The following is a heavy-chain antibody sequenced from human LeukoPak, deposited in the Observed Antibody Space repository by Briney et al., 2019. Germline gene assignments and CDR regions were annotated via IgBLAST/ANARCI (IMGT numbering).Heavy chain of an antibody. CDR3: AKAYCSSTSCYVDY. J-gene: IGHJ4*02. CDR1: GFTFSSYA. V-gene: IGHV3-23*01. D-gene: IGHD2-2*01. Sequence: PGGSLRLSCAASGFTFSSYAMSWVRQAPGKGLEWVSAISGSGGSTYYADSVKGRFTISRDNSKNTLYLQMNSLRAADTAVYYCAKAYCSSTSCYVDYWGQGTLVTVSS. CDR2: ISGSGGST.